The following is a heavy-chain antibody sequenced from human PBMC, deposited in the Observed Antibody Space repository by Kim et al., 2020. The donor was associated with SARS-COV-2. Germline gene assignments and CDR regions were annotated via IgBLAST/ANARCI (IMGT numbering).Heavy chain of an antibody. CDR3: TCHPAGTYYYDSSGSDY. D-gene: IGHD3-22*01. J-gene: IGHJ4*02. V-gene: IGHV3-30*04. CDR2: ISYDGSNK. Sequence: GGSLRLSCAASGFTFSSYAMHWVRQASGKGLEWVAVISYDGSNKYYADSVKGRFTISRDNSKNTLYLQMNNLRAEDTAVYYCTCHPAGTYYYDSSGSDYWGQGTLVTVAA. CDR1: GFTFSSYA.